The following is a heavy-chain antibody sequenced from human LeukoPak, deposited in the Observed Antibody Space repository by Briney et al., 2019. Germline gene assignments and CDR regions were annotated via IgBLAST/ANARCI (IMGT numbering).Heavy chain of an antibody. CDR2: TDNSGST. D-gene: IGHD6-19*01. Sequence: SETLSLTCTVSGGHIDSFFWNWIRQPPGKGLEWIGYTDNSGSTKYSPSLKSRITMSRDTSKKQFSLKLTSVTAADTAMYYCASGAGWLIDYWGQGTLVSVSS. CDR1: GGHIDSFF. CDR3: ASGAGWLIDY. J-gene: IGHJ4*02. V-gene: IGHV4-4*08.